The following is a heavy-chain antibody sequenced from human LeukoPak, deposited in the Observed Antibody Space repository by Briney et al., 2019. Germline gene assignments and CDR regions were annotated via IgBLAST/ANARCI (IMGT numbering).Heavy chain of an antibody. D-gene: IGHD5-24*01. CDR1: GYTFTDYH. V-gene: IGHV1-2*02. J-gene: IGHJ4*02. CDR2: INPNNGVT. Sequence: ASVKVSCKASGYTFTDYHIHWVRQAPGQGLEWMGWINPNNGVTNYAQKFQDRVTMTRDASISTACMELSRLTSDDTALYYCALGRRDGYNYADYWGQGTLVTVSP. CDR3: ALGRRDGYNYADY.